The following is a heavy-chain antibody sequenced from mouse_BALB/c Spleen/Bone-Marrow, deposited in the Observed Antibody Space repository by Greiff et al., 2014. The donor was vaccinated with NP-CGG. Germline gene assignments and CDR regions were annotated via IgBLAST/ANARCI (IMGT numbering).Heavy chain of an antibody. CDR2: INPSSGYT. D-gene: IGHD1-1*01. Sequence: QVQLKQSGAELARPGASVKMSCKASGYTFTSYTMHWVKQRPGQGLEWIGYINPSSGYTNYNQKFKDKATLTADKSSSTAYMQLSSLTSEDSAVYYCARGLYYCGSSSNFDYWGQGTTLTVSS. J-gene: IGHJ2*01. CDR1: GYTFTSYT. V-gene: IGHV1-4*01. CDR3: ARGLYYCGSSSNFDY.